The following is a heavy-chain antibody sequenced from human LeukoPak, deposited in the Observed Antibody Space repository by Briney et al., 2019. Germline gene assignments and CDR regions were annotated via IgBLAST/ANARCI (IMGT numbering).Heavy chain of an antibody. CDR3: ARVGYSSSWYLAG. D-gene: IGHD6-13*01. CDR2: IYYSGST. V-gene: IGHV4-59*01. Sequence: SETLSLTCTVSGGSISSYYWSWIRQPPGKGLEGIGYIYYSGSTNYNPSLKSRVTIPVDTSKNQFSLKLSSVTAADTAVYYCARVGYSSSWYLAGWGQGTLVTVSS. CDR1: GGSISSYY. J-gene: IGHJ4*02.